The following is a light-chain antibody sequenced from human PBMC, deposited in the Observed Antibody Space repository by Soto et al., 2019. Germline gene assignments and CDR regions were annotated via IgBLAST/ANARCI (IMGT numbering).Light chain of an antibody. Sequence: QSVLTQPASVSGSPGQSITISCTGSSSDVGYYNLVSWYQQHLGKAPKLMMYESSMRPSGVSDRFSGSKFGNTASLTISGTQAEDEAYYHCSSYAGSGTLVFGRRTKLTVL. CDR2: ESS. CDR1: SSDVGYYNL. J-gene: IGLJ2*01. CDR3: SSYAGSGTLV. V-gene: IGLV2-23*01.